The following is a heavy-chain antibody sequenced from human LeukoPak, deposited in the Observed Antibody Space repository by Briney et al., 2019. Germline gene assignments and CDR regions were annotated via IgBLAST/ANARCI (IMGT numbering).Heavy chain of an antibody. Sequence: KTSETLSLTCTFSGGSITTYYWSWIRQPPGKGLEWIGEINHSGSTNYNPSLKSRVTISVDTSKNQFSLKLSSVTAADTAVYYCARYYGGNSPYYYYGMDVWGQGTTVTVSS. J-gene: IGHJ6*02. CDR2: INHSGST. CDR1: GGSITTYY. V-gene: IGHV4-34*01. D-gene: IGHD4-23*01. CDR3: ARYYGGNSPYYYYGMDV.